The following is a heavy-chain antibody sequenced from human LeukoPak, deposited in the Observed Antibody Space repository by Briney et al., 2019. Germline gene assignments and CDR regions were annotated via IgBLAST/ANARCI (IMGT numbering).Heavy chain of an antibody. D-gene: IGHD6-19*01. J-gene: IGHJ4*02. Sequence: ASVKVSCKASGGTFSRNAISWVRQAPGQGLEWMGWISAYNGNTNYAQKLQGRVTMTTDTSTSTAYMELRSLRSDDTAVYYCARGYSSGSFDYWGQGTLVTVSS. CDR2: ISAYNGNT. CDR3: ARGYSSGSFDY. V-gene: IGHV1-18*01. CDR1: GGTFSRNA.